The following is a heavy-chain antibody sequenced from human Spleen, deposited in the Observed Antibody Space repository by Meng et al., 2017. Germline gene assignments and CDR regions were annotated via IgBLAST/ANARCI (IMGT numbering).Heavy chain of an antibody. V-gene: IGHV4-61*02. CDR2: IFTSGNT. CDR3: ARDVGSGWVRTWYFDL. D-gene: IGHD6-19*01. J-gene: IGHJ2*01. Sequence: SETLSLTCSVSGGSISSGSYHWSWIRQPAGKRLEWIGRIFTSGNTNYNPSLESRVSISLDTSKNQFSLELSSVTAADTALYYCARDVGSGWVRTWYFDLWGRGTLVTVSS. CDR1: GGSISSGSYH.